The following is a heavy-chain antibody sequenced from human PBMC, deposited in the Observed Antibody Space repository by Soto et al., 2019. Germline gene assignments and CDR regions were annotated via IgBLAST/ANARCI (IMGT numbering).Heavy chain of an antibody. V-gene: IGHV1-46*01. D-gene: IGHD6-13*01. J-gene: IGHJ4*02. CDR1: GYTFTTYD. CDR2: ITPGGGIT. Sequence: QVQLVQSGAEVKKPGASVRVSCKASGYTFTTYDIHWVRQAPGLGLEWMGIITPGGGITSYAQKFKGRITMTRDTSTSTVYMELSSLRSEDTAMYYCAKVLSELVPRYFDTWGRGTLVTVSS. CDR3: AKVLSELVPRYFDT.